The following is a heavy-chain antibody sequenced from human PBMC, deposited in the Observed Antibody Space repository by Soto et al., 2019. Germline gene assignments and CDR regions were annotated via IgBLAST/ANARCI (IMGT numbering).Heavy chain of an antibody. Sequence: GGSLRLSCAASGFTFTRYSMNWVRQSPGKGLEWVSSISSTTNYIYYGDSMKGRFTISRDNAKNSLYLEMNSLRAEDTAVYYCARESEDLTSNFDYWGQGTLVTVSS. CDR3: ARESEDLTSNFDY. CDR1: GFTFTRYS. V-gene: IGHV3-21*06. CDR2: ISSTTNYI. J-gene: IGHJ4*02.